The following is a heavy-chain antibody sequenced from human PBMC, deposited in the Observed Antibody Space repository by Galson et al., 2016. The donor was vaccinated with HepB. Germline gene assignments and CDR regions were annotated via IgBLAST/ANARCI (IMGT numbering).Heavy chain of an antibody. CDR2: ISRSGDTT. CDR1: GFTFRNYG. CDR3: IQGSTAPAV. D-gene: IGHD2-2*01. J-gene: IGHJ6*04. V-gene: IGHV3-23*01. Sequence: SLRLSCAASGFTFRNYGMTWVRQAPGKGLEVVSSISRSGDTTDSADSVKGRFTISRDNSKNTLPLQMNSLTADDTAIYYCIQGSTAPAVWGKGTTVTVSS.